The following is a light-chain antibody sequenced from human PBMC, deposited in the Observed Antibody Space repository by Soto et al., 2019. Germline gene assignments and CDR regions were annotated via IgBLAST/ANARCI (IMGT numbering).Light chain of an antibody. V-gene: IGLV1-51*01. CDR1: SSNIGGNS. Sequence: QSVMTQPPSVSAAPGQKVTISCSGSSSNIGGNSVSWYQQLPGTAPKLLIYDDNKRPSGIPDRFSGSKSGTSATLGITGFQTGDEADYYCGSWDSSXSAYVFGTGTKLTVL. CDR3: GSWDSSXSAYV. CDR2: DDN. J-gene: IGLJ1*01.